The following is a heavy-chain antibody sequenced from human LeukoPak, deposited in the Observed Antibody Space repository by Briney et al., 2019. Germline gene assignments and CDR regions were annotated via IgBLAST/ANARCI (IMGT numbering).Heavy chain of an antibody. V-gene: IGHV3-48*01. CDR2: ISSSSTTI. D-gene: IGHD2-2*01. J-gene: IGHJ4*02. CDR1: GFTFSSYS. Sequence: GGSLRLSCAASGFTFSSYSMNWVRQAPGKGLEWVSYISSSSTTIYYADSVKGRFTNSRDNAKNSLYLQMNSLRAEDTAVYYCARGGGAYCSSTSCLDYWGQGTLVTVSS. CDR3: ARGGGAYCSSTSCLDY.